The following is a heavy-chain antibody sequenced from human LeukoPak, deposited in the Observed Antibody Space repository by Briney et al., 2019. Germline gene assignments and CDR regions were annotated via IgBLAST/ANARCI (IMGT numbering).Heavy chain of an antibody. CDR3: ARDLGFWEYYDSSGYFDY. D-gene: IGHD3-22*01. V-gene: IGHV3-48*01. J-gene: IGHJ4*02. CDR1: GFTFSSYS. CDR2: ISSSSSTI. Sequence: GGSLRLSCAASGFTFSSYSMNWVRQAPGKGLEWVSYISSSSSTIYYADSVKGRFTISRDNAKNSLYLQMNSLRAEDTAEYYCARDLGFWEYYDSSGYFDYWGQGTLVTVSS.